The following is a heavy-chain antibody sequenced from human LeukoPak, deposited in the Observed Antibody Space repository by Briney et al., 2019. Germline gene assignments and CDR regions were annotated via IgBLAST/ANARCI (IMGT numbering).Heavy chain of an antibody. CDR2: INHSGST. D-gene: IGHD1-14*01. Sequence: SQTLSLTCAVSGGSISSGGYSWSWIRQPPGKGLEWIGYINHSGSTNYNPSLKSRVTISVDTSKNQFSLKLSSVTAADTAVYYCARLMTGDWGQGTLVTVSS. J-gene: IGHJ4*02. V-gene: IGHV4-30-2*01. CDR3: ARLMTGD. CDR1: GGSISSGGYS.